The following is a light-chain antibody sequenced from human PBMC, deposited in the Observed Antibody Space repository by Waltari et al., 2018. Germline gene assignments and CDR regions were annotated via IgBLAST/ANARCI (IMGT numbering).Light chain of an antibody. J-gene: IGKJ5*01. CDR2: DTS. Sequence: EIVLTQSPATLSLSPGERATLSCRASQSVSPYSAWYQHKPGQAPRLLIYDTSNRATGIPARFSGSGSGTDFTLTISSLEPEDFAVYYCQQRKTFGQGTRLEVK. CDR3: QQRKT. V-gene: IGKV3-11*01. CDR1: QSVSPY.